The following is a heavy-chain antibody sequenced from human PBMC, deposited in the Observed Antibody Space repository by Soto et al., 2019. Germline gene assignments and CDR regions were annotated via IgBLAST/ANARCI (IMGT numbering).Heavy chain of an antibody. Sequence: SETLSLTCAVYGGSFSGYYWSWIRQPPGKGLEWIGEINHSGGTNYNPSLKSRVTISADTSKNQFSLKLSSVTAADTAVDYCARGENGIAVAGTGRYFDYWGQGTLVTVSS. CDR2: INHSGGT. D-gene: IGHD6-19*01. J-gene: IGHJ4*02. CDR1: GGSFSGYY. CDR3: ARGENGIAVAGTGRYFDY. V-gene: IGHV4-34*01.